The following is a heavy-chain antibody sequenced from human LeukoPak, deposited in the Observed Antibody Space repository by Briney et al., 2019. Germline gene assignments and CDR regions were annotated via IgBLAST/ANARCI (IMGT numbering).Heavy chain of an antibody. CDR1: GFTFSSYA. V-gene: IGHV3-23*01. Sequence: PGGSLRLSCAASGFTFSSYAMSWVRQAPGKGLEWVSAISGSGGSTYHADSVKGRFTISRDNSKNTLYLQMNSLRAEDTAVYYCAKDVYYYDSSGYYTKYFDYWGQGTLVTVSS. CDR2: ISGSGGST. D-gene: IGHD3-22*01. J-gene: IGHJ4*02. CDR3: AKDVYYYDSSGYYTKYFDY.